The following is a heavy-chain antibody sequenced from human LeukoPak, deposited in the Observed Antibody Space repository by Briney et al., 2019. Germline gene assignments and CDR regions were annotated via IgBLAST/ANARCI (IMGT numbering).Heavy chain of an antibody. J-gene: IGHJ4*02. D-gene: IGHD6-13*01. V-gene: IGHV4-59*04. CDR2: ICYSGST. Sequence: PSETLSLTCTVSGGSISSYYWSWIRQPPGKGLEWIGYICYSGSTYYNPSLKSRVTISVDTSKTQFSLKLSSVTAADTAVYYCAKQQLVRCFDYWGQGTLVTVSS. CDR3: AKQQLVRCFDY. CDR1: GGSISSYY.